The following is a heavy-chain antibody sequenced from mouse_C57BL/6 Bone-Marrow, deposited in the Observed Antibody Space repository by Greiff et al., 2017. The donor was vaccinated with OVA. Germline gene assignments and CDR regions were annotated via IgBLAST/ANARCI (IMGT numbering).Heavy chain of an antibody. V-gene: IGHV5-4*01. J-gene: IGHJ2*01. D-gene: IGHD2-4*01. CDR1: GFTFSSYA. CDR2: ISDGGSYT. Sequence: EVKLMESGGGLVKPGGSLKLSCAASGFTFSSYAMSWVRQTPEKRLEWVATISDGGSYTYYPDNVKGRFTISRDNAKNNLYLQMSHLKSEDTAMYYCAREGYDYDRGFDYWGQGTTLTVSS. CDR3: AREGYDYDRGFDY.